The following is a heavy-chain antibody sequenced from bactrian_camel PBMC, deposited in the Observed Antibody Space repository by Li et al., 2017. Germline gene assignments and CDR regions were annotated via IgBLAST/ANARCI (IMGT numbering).Heavy chain of an antibody. CDR2: IYTLYGTP. CDR3: AADATTSYARLGF. J-gene: IGHJ4*01. CDR1: GNGYTRNC. D-gene: IGHD2*01. Sequence: HVQLVESGGGSVPAGGSLRLSCTASGNGYTRNCVGWFRQTPEKEREGVAAIYTLYGTPYYADSVRGRFTMSRDNVKNTLYLQMNSLKPEDTAMYYCAADATTSYARLGFWGQGTQVTVSS. V-gene: IGHV3S54*01.